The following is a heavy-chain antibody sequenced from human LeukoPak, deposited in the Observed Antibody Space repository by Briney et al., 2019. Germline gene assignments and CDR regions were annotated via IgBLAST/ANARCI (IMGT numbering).Heavy chain of an antibody. CDR1: GGSISSSSYY. J-gene: IGHJ4*02. CDR2: IYYSGST. D-gene: IGHD6-19*01. CDR3: ARPRISYSSGWYRGDKDLPDDY. V-gene: IGHV4-39*01. Sequence: SETLSLTCTVSGGSISSSSYYWGWIRQPPGKGLEWIGSIYYSGSTYYNPSLKSRVTISVDTSKNQFSLKPSSVTAADTAVYYCARPRISYSSGWYRGDKDLPDDYWRQGTLVTVSS.